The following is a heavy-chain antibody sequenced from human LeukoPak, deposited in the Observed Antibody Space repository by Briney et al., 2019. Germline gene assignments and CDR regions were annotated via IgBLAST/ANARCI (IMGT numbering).Heavy chain of an antibody. CDR2: IDSDGSST. J-gene: IGHJ4*02. D-gene: IGHD3-22*01. V-gene: IGHV3-74*01. CDR1: GFTFSSYW. CDR3: ARGRYSGYYDSRSYGLGDY. Sequence: PGGSLRLSCAASGFTFSSYWMHWVRQAPGKGLVWVSRIDSDGSSTNSADSVKGRFTISRDNAKNTLYLQMNSLRAEDTAAYYCARGRYSGYYDSRSYGLGDYWGQGTLVTVSS.